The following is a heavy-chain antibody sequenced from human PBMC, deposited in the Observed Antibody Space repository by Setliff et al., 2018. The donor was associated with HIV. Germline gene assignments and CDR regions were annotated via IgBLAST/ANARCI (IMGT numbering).Heavy chain of an antibody. V-gene: IGHV4-39*01. J-gene: IGHJ3*02. Sequence: PSETLSLTCTVSGGSISSSSYYWGWIRQPPGKGLEWIGSLYYSGTTYYNPSLKSRLTISVDTSKNQFSLKLSSVTAADTAVYYCARHSITLVVGVPERDDAFDIWGQGTMVTVSS. CDR2: LYYSGTT. CDR1: GGSISSSSYY. CDR3: ARHSITLVVGVPERDDAFDI. D-gene: IGHD3-22*01.